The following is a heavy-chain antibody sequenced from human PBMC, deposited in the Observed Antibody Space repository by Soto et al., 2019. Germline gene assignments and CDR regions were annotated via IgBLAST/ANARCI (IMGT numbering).Heavy chain of an antibody. CDR1: GFTFSSYG. D-gene: IGHD5-12*01. CDR2: IWYDGSNK. Sequence: GGSLRLSCAASGFTFSSYGMHWVRQAPSKGLEWVAVIWYDGSNKYYADSVKGRFTISRDNSKNTLYLQMNSLRAEDTAVYYCASNSGYDKAFDIWGQGTMVTVSS. V-gene: IGHV3-33*01. J-gene: IGHJ3*02. CDR3: ASNSGYDKAFDI.